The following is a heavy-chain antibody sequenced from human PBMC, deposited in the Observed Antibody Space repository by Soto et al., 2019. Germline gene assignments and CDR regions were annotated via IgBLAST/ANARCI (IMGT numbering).Heavy chain of an antibody. D-gene: IGHD3-10*01. CDR3: VRDLDGSGAYYTDF. CDR2: ISAYKTNI. Sequence: QVQLVQSGAEVKKPGASVKVSCKASGYTFPTYGITWVRQAPGQGLEWMGWISAYKTNIKYAQKFQGRVTLTTDTSTSTAYMELRSLRSDDTAIYYCVRDLDGSGAYYTDFWGQGTLVTVSS. CDR1: GYTFPTYG. V-gene: IGHV1-18*01. J-gene: IGHJ4*02.